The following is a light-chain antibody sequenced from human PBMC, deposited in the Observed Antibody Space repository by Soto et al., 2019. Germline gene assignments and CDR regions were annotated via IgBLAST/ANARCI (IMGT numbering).Light chain of an antibody. V-gene: IGLV2-11*01. CDR3: CSYAGTYTLWV. Sequence: QSVLTPPRSVSGSPGQSVAISCTGTSSDVGGYNYVSWYQQYPGKAPKLIIYDVSKRPSGVPDRFSGSKSGNTASLTISGLQAEDEADYYCCSYAGTYTLWVFGGGTKVTV. J-gene: IGLJ3*02. CDR2: DVS. CDR1: SSDVGGYNY.